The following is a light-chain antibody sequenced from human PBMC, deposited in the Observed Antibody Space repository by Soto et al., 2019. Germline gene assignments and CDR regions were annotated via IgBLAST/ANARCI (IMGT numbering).Light chain of an antibody. CDR2: WAS. Sequence: DIMMTQSPDSLAVSLGERATINCKSSQSVLSSSNNRNYLAWYQQKLGQPPNLLIYWASTRESGVPDRFSGSGSGTDSTLTISSLQAEDVAVYYCQQYYRTPRTFGQGTKVEIK. J-gene: IGKJ1*01. CDR3: QQYYRTPRT. V-gene: IGKV4-1*01. CDR1: QSVLSSSNNRNY.